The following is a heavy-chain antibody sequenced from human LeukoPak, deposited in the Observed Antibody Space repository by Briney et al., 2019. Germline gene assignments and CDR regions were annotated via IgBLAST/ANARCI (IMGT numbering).Heavy chain of an antibody. CDR1: GDSISSSNW. CDR3: ARERDWNSLSHGIDY. D-gene: IGHD1-7*01. J-gene: IGHJ4*02. CDR2: IYHAGTT. V-gene: IGHV4-4*02. Sequence: SGTLSLTCVVSGDSISSSNWWSWVRQPPGRGLEWIGEIYHAGTTIYNPSLESRVTISVDKSKNHFSLRLHSVTAADTAVYYCARERDWNSLSHGIDYWGQGTLVTVSS.